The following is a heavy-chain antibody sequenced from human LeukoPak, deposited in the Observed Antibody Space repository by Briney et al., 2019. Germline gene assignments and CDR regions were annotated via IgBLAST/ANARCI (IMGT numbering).Heavy chain of an antibody. D-gene: IGHD3-3*01. V-gene: IGHV4-34*01. CDR2: INHSGST. Sequence: PSETLSLTCAVYGGSFSGYYWSWIRQPPGKGLEWIGEINHSGSTNYNPSLKSRVTISVDTSKNQFSLKLSSVTAADTAVYYCAREKVLRPWYYYYYGKDVWGQGTTVTVSS. J-gene: IGHJ6*02. CDR3: AREKVLRPWYYYYYGKDV. CDR1: GGSFSGYY.